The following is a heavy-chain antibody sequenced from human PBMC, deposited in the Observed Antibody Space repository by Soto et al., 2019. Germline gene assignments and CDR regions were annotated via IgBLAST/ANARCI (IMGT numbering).Heavy chain of an antibody. D-gene: IGHD2-21*01. CDR3: AKAAQASTGIPTYYYYGMDV. V-gene: IGHV3-30*18. CDR2: ISYDGSNK. J-gene: IGHJ6*02. CDR1: GFTFSSYG. Sequence: GGSLRLSCAASGFTFSSYGMHWVRQAPGKGLEWVAVISYDGSNKYYAESVKGRFTISRDNSKNTLYLQMNSLRAEDTAVYYCAKAAQASTGIPTYYYYGMDVWGQGTTVTVSS.